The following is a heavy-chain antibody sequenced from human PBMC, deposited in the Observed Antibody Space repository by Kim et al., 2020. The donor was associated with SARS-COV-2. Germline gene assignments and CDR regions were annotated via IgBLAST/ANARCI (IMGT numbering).Heavy chain of an antibody. D-gene: IGHD2-15*01. CDR3: VKDREYCSGGTCYNGILDH. CDR1: GFTFSNYA. CDR2: ISHDGSKE. V-gene: IGHV3-30*18. J-gene: IGHJ4*02. Sequence: GGSLRLSCAASGFTFSNYAMHWVRQAPGKGLEWMADISHDGSKEYYGDSVKGRFTISRDNSRNTLFLQMNSLRGEDTAAYSCVKDREYCSGGTCYNGILDHWGQRTLVTVSS.